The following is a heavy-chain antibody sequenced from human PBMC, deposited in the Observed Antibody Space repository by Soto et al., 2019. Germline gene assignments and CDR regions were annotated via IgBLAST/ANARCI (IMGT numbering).Heavy chain of an antibody. D-gene: IGHD2-15*01. CDR3: ARDRGCSGGSCYSQWFDP. Sequence: SVKVSCKASGGTFSSYAISWVRQAPGQGLEWMGGIIRIFGTANYAQKFQGRVTITADESTSTAYMELSSLRSEDTAVYYCARDRGCSGGSCYSQWFDPWGQGTLVTVSS. CDR1: GGTFSSYA. J-gene: IGHJ5*02. V-gene: IGHV1-69*13. CDR2: IIRIFGTA.